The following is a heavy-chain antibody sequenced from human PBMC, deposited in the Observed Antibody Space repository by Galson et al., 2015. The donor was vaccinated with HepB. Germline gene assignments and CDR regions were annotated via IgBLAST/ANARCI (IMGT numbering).Heavy chain of an antibody. J-gene: IGHJ6*02. CDR2: IYSGGGT. D-gene: IGHD6-19*01. CDR1: GFTVSSNY. Sequence: SLRLSCAASGFTVSSNYMSWVRQAPGEGLEWVSLIYSGGGTYYTDSVTGRFTISRDNSKNTLYLQMNSLRAEDTAVYYCARVPVSSGWTPYHYYGLDVWGQGTTVTVSS. CDR3: ARVPVSSGWTPYHYYGLDV. V-gene: IGHV3-53*01.